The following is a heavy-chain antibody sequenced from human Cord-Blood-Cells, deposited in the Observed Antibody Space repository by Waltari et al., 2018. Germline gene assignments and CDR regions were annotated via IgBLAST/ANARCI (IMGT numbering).Heavy chain of an antibody. V-gene: IGHV1-46*01. D-gene: IGHD1-7*01. CDR3: ARDSNWNYGLADY. J-gene: IGHJ4*02. CDR2: INPSGGST. Sequence: QVQLVQSGAEVKKPGASVKVSCKASGYTFTSYYMHWVRQAPGQGLEWMGIINPSGGSTSYAQEFHGRVTMTRDTSTSTFYMELSSLRSEDTAVYYCARDSNWNYGLADYWGQGTLVTVSS. CDR1: GYTFTSYY.